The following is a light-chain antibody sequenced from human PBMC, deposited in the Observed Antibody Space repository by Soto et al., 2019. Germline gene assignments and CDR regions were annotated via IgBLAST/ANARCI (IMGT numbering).Light chain of an antibody. J-gene: IGLJ3*02. CDR2: EVS. CDR1: SSDVGSSNL. CDR3: SSYTSSSTLEV. V-gene: IGLV2-14*02. Sequence: QSALTQPASVSGSPGQSITISCTGTSSDVGSSNLVSWYQQHPGKAPKLMIYEVSNRPSGVSNRFSGSKSGNTASLTISGLQAEDEADYYCSSYTSSSTLEVFGGGTKLTVL.